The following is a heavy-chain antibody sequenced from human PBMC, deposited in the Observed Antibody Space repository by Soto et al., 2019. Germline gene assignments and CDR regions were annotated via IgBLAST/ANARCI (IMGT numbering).Heavy chain of an antibody. Sequence: QVQLVQSGAEVKQPGASVKVSCKASGYTFTAHYIHWVRQALGQGLEWVGCMNPINGDTSYAEKFQGWVTMTRDTSISTAYMEVSRLKSDDTAVYYCARDSSRTEFDPWGQGTLVTVSS. CDR3: ARDSSRTEFDP. J-gene: IGHJ5*02. CDR2: MNPINGDT. CDR1: GYTFTAHY. V-gene: IGHV1-2*04.